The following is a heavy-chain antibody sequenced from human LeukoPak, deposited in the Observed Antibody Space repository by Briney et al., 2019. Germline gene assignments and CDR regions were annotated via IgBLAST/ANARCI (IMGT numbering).Heavy chain of an antibody. CDR3: TTDGPDYDSSGYYYRYFDY. D-gene: IGHD3-22*01. V-gene: IGHV3-15*01. CDR1: GFTFSNAW. CDR2: IKSKTDGGTT. Sequence: GGSLRLSCAASGFTFSNAWMSWVRQAPGKGLEWVGCIKSKTDGGTTDYAAPVKGRFTISRDDSKNTLYLQMNSLKTEDTAVYYCTTDGPDYDSSGYYYRYFDYWGQGTLVTVSS. J-gene: IGHJ4*02.